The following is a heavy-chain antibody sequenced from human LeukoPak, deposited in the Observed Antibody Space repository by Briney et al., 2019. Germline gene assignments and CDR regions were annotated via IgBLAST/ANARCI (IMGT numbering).Heavy chain of an antibody. CDR2: ITSTRNTI. D-gene: IGHD1-7*01. J-gene: IGHJ1*01. V-gene: IGHV3-48*04. Sequence: PGGSLRLSCGTSGFNFTNAWMSWVRQAPGKGLEWVSYITSTRNTIYYADSVKGRFTVSRDNAKSSLYLQMNSLRVEDTAFYYCVRGNYAAVSWGQGTLVTVSS. CDR3: VRGNYAAVS. CDR1: GFNFTNAW.